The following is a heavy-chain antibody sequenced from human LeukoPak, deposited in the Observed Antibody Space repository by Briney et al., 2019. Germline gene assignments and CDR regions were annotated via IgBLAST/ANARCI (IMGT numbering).Heavy chain of an antibody. D-gene: IGHD2-15*01. Sequence: PSETLSLTCTVSGGSISSYYWSWIRQPPGKGPEWIGYIYYSGSTNYNPSLKSRVTISVDTSKNQFSLKLSSVTAADTAVYYCARRSVSGGEITYWGQGTLVTVSS. CDR3: ARRSVSGGEITY. CDR2: IYYSGST. J-gene: IGHJ4*02. CDR1: GGSISSYY. V-gene: IGHV4-59*08.